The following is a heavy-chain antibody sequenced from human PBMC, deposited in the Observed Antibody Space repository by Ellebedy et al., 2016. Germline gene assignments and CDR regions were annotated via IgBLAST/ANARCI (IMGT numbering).Heavy chain of an antibody. D-gene: IGHD2-15*01. Sequence: ASVKVSCKASGYTFTSYGISWVRQAPGQGLEWMGWIGAYNGNTNYAQKLQGRVTMTTDTSTSTAYMELRSLRSDDTAVYYCARDCSGGSCYEPQGLVYGMDVWGQGTTVTVSS. J-gene: IGHJ6*02. CDR1: GYTFTSYG. CDR2: IGAYNGNT. CDR3: ARDCSGGSCYEPQGLVYGMDV. V-gene: IGHV1-18*01.